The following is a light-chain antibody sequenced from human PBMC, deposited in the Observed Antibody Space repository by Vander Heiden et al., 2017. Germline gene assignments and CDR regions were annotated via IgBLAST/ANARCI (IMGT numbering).Light chain of an antibody. Sequence: DIQLTQSPSFLSASVGDRVTITCRASQGISSYLAWYQQKPGKAPKLLIYAASTLQSGVPSRFSGSGSGTVFTLTISSLQPEDFAPYYCQQYNSYPPWTFGQGTKVEIK. J-gene: IGKJ1*01. V-gene: IGKV1-9*01. CDR2: AAS. CDR3: QQYNSYPPWT. CDR1: QGISSY.